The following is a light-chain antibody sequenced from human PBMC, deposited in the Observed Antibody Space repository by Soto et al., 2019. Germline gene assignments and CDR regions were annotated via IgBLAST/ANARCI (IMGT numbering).Light chain of an antibody. CDR3: SSHTRGSTRV. J-gene: IGLJ1*01. CDR1: SSDVGGYDY. CDR2: EVT. Sequence: QSMLTQPASVSGCTGQSIAISCTGTSSDVGGYDYVSWYQQQSDKAPKLMIYEVTKRPSGVSNRFSGSKSGNTASLTISGLQSEDEADYYCSSHTRGSTRVFGTGTKVTVL. V-gene: IGLV2-14*01.